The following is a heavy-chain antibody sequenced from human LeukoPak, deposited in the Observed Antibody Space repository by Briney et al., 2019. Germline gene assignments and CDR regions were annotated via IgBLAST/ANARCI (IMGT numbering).Heavy chain of an antibody. D-gene: IGHD1-26*01. CDR1: GFTFSSYA. J-gene: IGHJ6*02. Sequence: PGGSLRLSCAASGFTFSSYAMNWVRQAPGKGLEWVSSISSSSSYIYYADSVKGRFTISRDNAKNSLYLQMNSLRAEDTAVYYCARDRDSGSYLYYYGMDVWGQGTTVTVSS. V-gene: IGHV3-21*01. CDR3: ARDRDSGSYLYYYGMDV. CDR2: ISSSSSYI.